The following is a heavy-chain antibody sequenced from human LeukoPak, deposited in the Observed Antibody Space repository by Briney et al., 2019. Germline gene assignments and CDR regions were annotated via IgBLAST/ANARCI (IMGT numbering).Heavy chain of an antibody. V-gene: IGHV3-23*01. D-gene: IGHD3-22*01. Sequence: GGTLRLSCAASGFTFSRYGMIWVSQAPGKGLEWVSVISGAGRSIYYADSVKGRFTISRDNSKNTLYLQMNSLRADDTAVYYCAKSSGGPSPFDYWGQGALVTVSS. CDR1: GFTFSRYG. CDR2: ISGAGRSI. CDR3: AKSSGGPSPFDY. J-gene: IGHJ4*02.